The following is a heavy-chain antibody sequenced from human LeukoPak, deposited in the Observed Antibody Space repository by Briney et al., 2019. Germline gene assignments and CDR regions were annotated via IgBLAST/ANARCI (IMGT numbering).Heavy chain of an antibody. D-gene: IGHD6-19*01. V-gene: IGHV3-23*01. Sequence: PGGSLRLSCAASGFTFSSYAMSWVRQAPGKGLEWVSGISGSGSSTYYADSVKGRFTISRDNSKNTLCLQMNSLRAEDTAVYYCAKDIRYNSGSYCFDYWGQGTLVTVSS. CDR3: AKDIRYNSGSYCFDY. J-gene: IGHJ4*02. CDR1: GFTFSSYA. CDR2: ISGSGSST.